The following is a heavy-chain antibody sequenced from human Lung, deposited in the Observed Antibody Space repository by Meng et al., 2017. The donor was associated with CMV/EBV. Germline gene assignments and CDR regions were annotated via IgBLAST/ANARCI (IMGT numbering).Heavy chain of an antibody. J-gene: IGHJ4*02. V-gene: IGHV3-21*01. Sequence: GESLKISCAASGFTFSGYAMNWVRQAPGKGLEWISSITSASGFTFYADSAKGRFTISRDNAKNSVYLQMNSLRAEDTALYYCARDLIHWDMNGSPTRIDHFDYWGQGTLVTVSS. CDR2: ITSASGFT. CDR3: ARDLIHWDMNGSPTRIDHFDY. CDR1: GFTFSGYA. D-gene: IGHD1-26*01.